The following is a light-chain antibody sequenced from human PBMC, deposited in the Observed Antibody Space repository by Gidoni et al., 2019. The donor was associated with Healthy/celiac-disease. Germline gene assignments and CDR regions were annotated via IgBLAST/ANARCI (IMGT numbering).Light chain of an antibody. V-gene: IGKV1-39*01. Sequence: DIQLTQSPSSLSASVGDRVTITCRASQSISSYLNWYQQKPGKAPKLLIYAASSLHSGVPSRFSGSGSGRDSTLTISSLQPEDFATYYCQQSYSTPWTFGQGTKVEIK. CDR3: QQSYSTPWT. CDR2: AAS. J-gene: IGKJ1*01. CDR1: QSISSY.